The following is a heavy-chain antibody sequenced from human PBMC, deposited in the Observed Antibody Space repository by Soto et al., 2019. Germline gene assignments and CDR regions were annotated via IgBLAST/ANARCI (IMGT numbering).Heavy chain of an antibody. V-gene: IGHV4-34*01. J-gene: IGHJ5*02. Sequence: SETLSLTCAVFDESFSGSYWTWIRQPPGKGLEWIGKINHSGSTNYNPSLMSRVTISVDTSKNQFSLQLSSVTAADTAVYYCARQPGAGLLTYDILTGWSENWFDPWGQGTLVTVSS. CDR2: INHSGST. D-gene: IGHD3-9*01. CDR1: DESFSGSY. CDR3: ARQPGAGLLTYDILTGWSENWFDP.